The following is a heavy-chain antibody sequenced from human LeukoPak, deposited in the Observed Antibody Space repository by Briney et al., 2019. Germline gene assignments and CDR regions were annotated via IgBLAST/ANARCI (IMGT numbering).Heavy chain of an antibody. V-gene: IGHV4-34*01. J-gene: IGHJ4*02. CDR2: INHSGST. Sequence: SETLSLTCAVYGLSFSGYYWSWVRQPPGKGLEWVGEINHSGSTNYNPSLKSRVTISVDTSKNQFSLKLSSVTAADTAVYYCARGSRGYYSFDYWGQGTLVTVSS. D-gene: IGHD3-10*01. CDR3: ARGSRGYYSFDY. CDR1: GLSFSGYY.